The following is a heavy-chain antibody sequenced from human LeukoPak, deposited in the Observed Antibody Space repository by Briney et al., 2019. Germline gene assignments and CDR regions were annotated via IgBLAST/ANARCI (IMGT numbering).Heavy chain of an antibody. J-gene: IGHJ4*02. CDR1: GFTFSSYA. V-gene: IGHV3-23*01. Sequence: HPGGSLRLSCAASGFTFSSYAMNWVRQAPGKGLEWVSAISGSGGSTYYADSVKGRFTMSRDNSKNTLYLQMNSLRAEDTAVYYCALWLDPLDFWGQGTLVTVSS. D-gene: IGHD5-18*01. CDR3: ALWLDPLDF. CDR2: ISGSGGST.